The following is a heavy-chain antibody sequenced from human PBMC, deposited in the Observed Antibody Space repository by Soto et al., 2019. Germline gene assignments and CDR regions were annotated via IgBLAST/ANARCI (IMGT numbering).Heavy chain of an antibody. D-gene: IGHD2-2*01. CDR3: ARHVPAAGYYYGMDV. V-gene: IGHV1-69*12. Sequence: QVQLVQSGAEVKKPGSSVKVSCKASGGTFSSYAISWVRQAPGQGLEWMGGIIPIFGTANYAQKFQGRVTIPADEATSTAYRELSSLRSEDTAVYYCARHVPAAGYYYGMDVWGQGTTVTVSS. CDR2: IIPIFGTA. J-gene: IGHJ6*02. CDR1: GGTFSSYA.